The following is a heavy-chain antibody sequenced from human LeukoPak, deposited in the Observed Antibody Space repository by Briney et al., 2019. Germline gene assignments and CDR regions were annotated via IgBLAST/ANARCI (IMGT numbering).Heavy chain of an antibody. CDR1: GFRFSDYL. V-gene: IGHV3-74*01. D-gene: IGHD1-1*01. CDR3: AREIIRYNHPHRYFEP. Sequence: GGSLRLSCAASGFRFSDYLIHWVRQAPGERPMWVSRINTDGSVIDYADFVKGRFTMSRDNAQNTLSLQMTSLRVEDGAVYYCAREIIRYNHPHRYFEPRGHATLVTVSS. J-gene: IGHJ5*02. CDR2: INTDGSVI.